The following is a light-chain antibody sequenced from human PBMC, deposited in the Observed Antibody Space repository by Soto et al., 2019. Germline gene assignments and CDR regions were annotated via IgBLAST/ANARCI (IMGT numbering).Light chain of an antibody. V-gene: IGKV1-39*01. CDR3: QQSYSTPHT. Sequence: DIQMTQSPSSLSASVGDRVTIPCRANQGISNYLAWYQQKPGKVPKLLIYAASTLQSGVPSRFSGGGSGTDFTLTIGSLQPEDFASYYCQQSYSTPHTFGQGTKVDIK. CDR1: QGISNY. CDR2: AAS. J-gene: IGKJ2*01.